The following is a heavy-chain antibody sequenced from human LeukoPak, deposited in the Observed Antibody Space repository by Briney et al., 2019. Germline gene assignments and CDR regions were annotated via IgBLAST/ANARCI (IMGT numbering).Heavy chain of an antibody. V-gene: IGHV1-2*02. CDR2: INPNSGGT. Sequence: ASVKVSCKASGYTFTGYYMHWVRQAPGQGLEWMGWINPNSGGTNYAQKFQGRVTMTRDTSISTAYMELSRLRSDDTAVYYCARGFSLRFLEWRGGYGMDVWGQGTTVTVSS. CDR1: GYTFTGYY. J-gene: IGHJ6*02. CDR3: ARGFSLRFLEWRGGYGMDV. D-gene: IGHD3-3*01.